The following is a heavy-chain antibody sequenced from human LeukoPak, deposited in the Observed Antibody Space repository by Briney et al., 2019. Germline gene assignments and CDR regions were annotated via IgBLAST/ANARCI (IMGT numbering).Heavy chain of an antibody. CDR3: VGGAGTDFDY. Sequence: GRSLRLSCAASGFTFSSYGMHWVRQAPGKGLEWVAVISYGGSNKYYADSVKGRFTISRDNSKNTLYLQMNSLRAEDTAVYYCVGGAGTDFDYWGQGTLVTVSS. D-gene: IGHD1-26*01. CDR1: GFTFSSYG. V-gene: IGHV3-30*03. J-gene: IGHJ4*02. CDR2: ISYGGSNK.